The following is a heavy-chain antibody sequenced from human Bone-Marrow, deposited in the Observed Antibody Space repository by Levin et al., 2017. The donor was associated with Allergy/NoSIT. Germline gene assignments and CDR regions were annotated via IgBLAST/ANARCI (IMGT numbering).Heavy chain of an antibody. CDR1: GGSFSTSA. Sequence: KISCKDSGGSFSTSAISWLRQAPGQRLEWMGGIIPVFGPANYPQKFQGRVTITADGSTSTAYMELSRLSSEDTAVYYCARDSGGKGYNWSLDYWGQGTQVTVSS. J-gene: IGHJ4*02. V-gene: IGHV1-69*01. D-gene: IGHD1-20*01. CDR3: ARDSGGKGYNWSLDY. CDR2: IIPVFGPA.